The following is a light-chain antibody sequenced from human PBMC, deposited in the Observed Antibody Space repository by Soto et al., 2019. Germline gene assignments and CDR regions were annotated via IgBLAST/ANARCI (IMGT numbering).Light chain of an antibody. CDR1: QSVSSSF. CDR3: QQSESSGT. Sequence: EIVLTQSPGSLSLSPGEGATLSCRASQSVSSSFFAWYQQKPGQAPSLLIYGASRRATGVPDRFSGSGSGTDFTLRVSRLEPEDFAVYYCQQSESSGTFGQGTKVEIK. V-gene: IGKV3-20*01. J-gene: IGKJ1*01. CDR2: GAS.